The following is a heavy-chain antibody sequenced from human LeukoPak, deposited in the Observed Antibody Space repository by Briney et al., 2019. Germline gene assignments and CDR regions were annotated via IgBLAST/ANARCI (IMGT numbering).Heavy chain of an antibody. Sequence: GGSLRLSCAASGFTFSSYSMNWVRQAPGKGLEWVSSISSSSSYINYADSVKGRFTISRDNAKNSLYLQMNSLRAEDTAVYYCARDVLDYGGLPFDYWGQGTLVTVSS. V-gene: IGHV3-21*01. CDR1: GFTFSSYS. CDR2: ISSSSSYI. CDR3: ARDVLDYGGLPFDY. D-gene: IGHD4-23*01. J-gene: IGHJ4*02.